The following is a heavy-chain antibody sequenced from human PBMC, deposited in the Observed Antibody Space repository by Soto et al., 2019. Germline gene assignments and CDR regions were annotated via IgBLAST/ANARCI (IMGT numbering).Heavy chain of an antibody. V-gene: IGHV2-5*02. Sequence: QITLKESGPTLVKPTQTLTLTCTFSGFSLTTSGVGVGWIRQPPGKALEWLALIYWDDDKRYSPSLKSRPPTTXDXXKTPVVLTMPNMAPADTATYFCAHRTTTVTWWFDPWGQGTLVTVSS. D-gene: IGHD4-17*01. J-gene: IGHJ5*02. CDR2: IYWDDDK. CDR1: GFSLTTSGVG. CDR3: AHRTTTVTWWFDP.